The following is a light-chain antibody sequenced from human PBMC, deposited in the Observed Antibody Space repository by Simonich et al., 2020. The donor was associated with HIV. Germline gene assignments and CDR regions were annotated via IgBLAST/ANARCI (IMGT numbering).Light chain of an antibody. CDR1: QGISSW. V-gene: IGKV1-33*01. Sequence: DIQMTQSPSSVSASVGDRVTITCRASQGISSWLAWYQQKPGKAPKLLIYDASNLETGVPSRFSGSGSGTDFTFTISSLQPEDIATYYCQQCDDVPYTFGQGTKLEI. J-gene: IGKJ2*01. CDR2: DAS. CDR3: QQCDDVPYT.